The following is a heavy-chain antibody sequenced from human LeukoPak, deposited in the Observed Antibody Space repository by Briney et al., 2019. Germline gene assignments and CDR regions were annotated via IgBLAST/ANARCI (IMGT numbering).Heavy chain of an antibody. V-gene: IGHV1-69*13. J-gene: IGHJ5*02. CDR3: ARSHYDYSNYVFFS. D-gene: IGHD4-11*01. CDR2: IIPIFGTA. Sequence: GASVKVSCKASGGTFSRYAISWVRQAPGQGLEWMGGIIPIFGTANYAQKFQGRVTITADESTSTAYMELSSLRSEDTAVYYCARSHYDYSNYVFFSWGQGTLVTVSS. CDR1: GGTFSRYA.